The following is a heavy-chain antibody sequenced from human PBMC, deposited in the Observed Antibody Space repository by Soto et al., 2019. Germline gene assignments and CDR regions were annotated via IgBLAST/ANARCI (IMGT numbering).Heavy chain of an antibody. CDR1: GFTFNSYS. CDR3: DRASRAGYYFYYGMDV. Sequence: GGSLRLSCAASGFTFNSYSMNWVRQAPGKGLEWVSYISSGGSTIFYANSVKGRFTISRDNAKNSLYLQVNSLRDEDTALYYCDRASRAGYYFYYGMDVWGQGTTVTVS. V-gene: IGHV3-48*02. J-gene: IGHJ6*01. CDR2: ISSGGSTI.